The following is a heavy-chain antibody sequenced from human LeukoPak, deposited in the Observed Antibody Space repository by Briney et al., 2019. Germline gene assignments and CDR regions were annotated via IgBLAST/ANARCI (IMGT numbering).Heavy chain of an antibody. CDR3: AKDYLWFGEGSFDY. CDR1: GFTFSSYA. CDR2: ISYDGSNK. Sequence: GRSLRLSCAASGFTFSSYAMHWVRQAPGKGLEWVAVISYDGSNKYYADSVKGRFTISRDNSKNTLYLQMNSLRAEDTAVYYCAKDYLWFGEGSFDYWGQGTLVTVSS. D-gene: IGHD3-10*01. V-gene: IGHV3-30*04. J-gene: IGHJ4*02.